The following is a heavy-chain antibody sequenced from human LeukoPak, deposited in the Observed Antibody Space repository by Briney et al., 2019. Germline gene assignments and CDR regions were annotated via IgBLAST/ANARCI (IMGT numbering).Heavy chain of an antibody. V-gene: IGHV3-53*01. D-gene: IGHD6-19*01. CDR3: TKLKGWYGEGFFDY. CDR2: LYSGGAT. Sequence: PGWSLRLSCAASGFTVSSNYMSWVRQPAGKGLEWVSVLYSGGATFYEDSVQGRFTISRDTCKNTLYLQMNDLRADDPAVYYCTKLKGWYGEGFFDYWGQGTLVTVSS. CDR1: GFTVSSNY. J-gene: IGHJ4*02.